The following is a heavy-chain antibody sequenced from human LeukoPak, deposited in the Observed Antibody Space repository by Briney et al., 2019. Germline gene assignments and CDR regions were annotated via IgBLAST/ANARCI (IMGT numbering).Heavy chain of an antibody. CDR2: IIPIFGTA. D-gene: IGHD6-6*01. CDR1: GGTFSSYA. Sequence: SVKVSCKASGGTFSSYAISWVRRAPGQGLEWMGGIIPIFGTANYAQKFQGRVTITADESTSTAYMELSSLRSEDTAVYYCARAPKYSSSSGVYNWNDVHPRAYYYYYMDVWGKGTTVTVSS. CDR3: ARAPKYSSSSGVYNWNDVHPRAYYYYYMDV. V-gene: IGHV1-69*13. J-gene: IGHJ6*03.